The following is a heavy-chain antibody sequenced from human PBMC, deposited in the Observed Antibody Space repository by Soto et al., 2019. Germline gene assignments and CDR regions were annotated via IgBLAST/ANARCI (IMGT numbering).Heavy chain of an antibody. CDR3: ARAGYSSSSGWFDP. V-gene: IGHV3-33*01. Sequence: GGSLRLSCAASGFTFSSYGMHWVRQAPGKGLEWVAVIWYDGSNKYYADSVKGRFTISRDNSKNTLYLQMNSLRAEDTAVYYCARAGYSSSSGWFDPWGQGTLVTVSS. CDR2: IWYDGSNK. D-gene: IGHD6-6*01. J-gene: IGHJ5*02. CDR1: GFTFSSYG.